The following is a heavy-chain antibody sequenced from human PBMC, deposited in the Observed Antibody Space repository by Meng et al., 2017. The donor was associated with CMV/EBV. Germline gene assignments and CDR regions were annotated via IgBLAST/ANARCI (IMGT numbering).Heavy chain of an antibody. CDR1: GYTFTSYA. V-gene: IGHV1-3*02. J-gene: IGHJ5*02. CDR2: SNAGNGNT. D-gene: IGHD1-26*01. CDR3: ARDLVVVGATTTGFDP. Sequence: ASVKVSCKASGYTFTSYAMHWVRQAPGQRLEWMGWSNAGNGNTKYSQEFQGRVTITRDTSASTAYMELSSLRSEDMAVYYCARDLVVVGATTTGFDPWGQGTLVTVSS.